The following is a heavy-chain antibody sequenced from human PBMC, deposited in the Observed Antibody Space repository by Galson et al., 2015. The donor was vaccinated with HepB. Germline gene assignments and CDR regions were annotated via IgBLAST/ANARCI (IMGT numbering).Heavy chain of an antibody. CDR3: ARDDYSSSWFIPLSSDYYGMDV. V-gene: IGHV3-74*01. Sequence: SLRLSCAASGFTFSSYWMHWVRQAPGKGLVWVSRINSDGSSTSYADSVKGRFTISRDNAKNTLYLQMNSLRAEDTAVYYCARDDYSSSWFIPLSSDYYGMDVWGQGTTVTVS. CDR1: GFTFSSYW. CDR2: INSDGSST. D-gene: IGHD6-13*01. J-gene: IGHJ6*02.